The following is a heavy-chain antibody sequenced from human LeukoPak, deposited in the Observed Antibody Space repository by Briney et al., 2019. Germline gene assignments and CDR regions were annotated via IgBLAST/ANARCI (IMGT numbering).Heavy chain of an antibody. CDR3: ARAMGGGPFDY. CDR2: IKQDGSEK. Sequence: PGGSLRLSCAASGFTFSSYWMSWVRQAPGKGLEWVANIKQDGSEKYYADSVKGRFTISRDNAKNSLYLQMNSLRVEDTAVYYCARAMGGGPFDYWGQGTLVTVSS. D-gene: IGHD3-16*01. V-gene: IGHV3-7*01. CDR1: GFTFSSYW. J-gene: IGHJ4*02.